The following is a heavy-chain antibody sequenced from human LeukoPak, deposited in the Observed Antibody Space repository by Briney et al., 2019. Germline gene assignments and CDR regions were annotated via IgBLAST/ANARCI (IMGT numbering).Heavy chain of an antibody. CDR3: ARGASNWNFDYYGMDV. CDR1: GFTFNNYG. V-gene: IGHV3-48*04. Sequence: GGSLRLSCAASGFTFNNYGIHWVRQAPGKGLEWVSYISSSGSTIYYADSVKGRFTISRDNAKNSLYLQMNSLRAEDTAVYYCARGASNWNFDYYGMDVWGQGTTVTVSS. J-gene: IGHJ6*02. D-gene: IGHD1-1*01. CDR2: ISSSGSTI.